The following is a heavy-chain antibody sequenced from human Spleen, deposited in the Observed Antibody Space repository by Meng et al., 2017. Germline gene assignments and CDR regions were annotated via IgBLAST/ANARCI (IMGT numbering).Heavy chain of an antibody. CDR3: ARGLDWAKTGIF. Sequence: GSLRLSCAVYGGSLSNYYLTWIRQSPGKGREWNGEIHPSASTYYSPSLQSRVIITLDTSKNQFSLTLSSMTAADTAVYYCARGLDWAKTGIFWGQGTLVTVSS. V-gene: IGHV4-34*01. J-gene: IGHJ4*02. CDR2: IHPSAST. CDR1: GGSLSNYY. D-gene: IGHD3-9*01.